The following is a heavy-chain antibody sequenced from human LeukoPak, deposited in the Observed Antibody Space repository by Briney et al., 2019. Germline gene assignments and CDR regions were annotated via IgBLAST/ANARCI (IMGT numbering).Heavy chain of an antibody. CDR2: ITTGGYT. D-gene: IGHD5-18*01. CDR3: ARGGYRTVLDY. Sequence: PGRSLRLSCAASGFTFSDYYMSWIRQAPGKGLEWVSYITTGGYTNYADSVRGRFTISRDNAKNSLYLQMNSLRAEDTAVYYCARGGYRTVLDYWGQGTLVTVSS. CDR1: GFTFSDYY. J-gene: IGHJ4*02. V-gene: IGHV3-11*05.